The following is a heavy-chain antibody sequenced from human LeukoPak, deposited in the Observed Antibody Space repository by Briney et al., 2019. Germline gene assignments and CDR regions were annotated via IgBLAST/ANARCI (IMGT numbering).Heavy chain of an antibody. CDR3: AGDRAAAGIYDY. D-gene: IGHD6-13*01. CDR1: GGSISSYY. Sequence: SETLSLTCTVSGGSISSYYWSWIRQPPGKGLEWIGYIYYSGSTNYNPSLKSRVTISVDTSKNQFSLKLSSVTAADTAVYYCAGDRAAAGIYDYWGQGTLVTVSS. J-gene: IGHJ4*02. V-gene: IGHV4-59*01. CDR2: IYYSGST.